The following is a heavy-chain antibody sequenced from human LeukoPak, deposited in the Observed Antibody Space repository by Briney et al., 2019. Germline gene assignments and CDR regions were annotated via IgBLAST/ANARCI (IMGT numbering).Heavy chain of an antibody. V-gene: IGHV3-21*01. J-gene: IGHJ3*02. D-gene: IGHD3-22*01. CDR1: GFTFSSYT. CDR2: ISSSSAYI. CDR3: ARETYYYDSSSNFAFDI. Sequence: GGSLRLSCAASGFTFSSYTMNWVRQALGKGLEWVSSISSSSAYIYYADSVRGRFTISRDNAKNSLYLQMNSLRAEDTAVYYCARETYYYDSSSNFAFDIWGQGTMVTVSS.